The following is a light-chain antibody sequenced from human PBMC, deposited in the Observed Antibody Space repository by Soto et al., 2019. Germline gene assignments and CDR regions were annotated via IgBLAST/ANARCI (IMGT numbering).Light chain of an antibody. J-gene: IGLJ3*02. CDR1: SSDVGSYNL. CDR3: CACAGGRLFEV. CDR2: EVS. V-gene: IGLV2-23*02. Sequence: QSALTQPASGSGSPGQSIPISCTGTSSDVGSYNLVSWYQHHPGKAPKLMIYEVSKRPSGVSNRFSGSKSGNTASLTISGLQAEDEADYYCCACAGGRLFEVFGGGTKLTVL.